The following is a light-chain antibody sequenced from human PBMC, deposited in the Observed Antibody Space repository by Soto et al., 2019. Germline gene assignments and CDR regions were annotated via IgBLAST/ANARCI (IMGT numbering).Light chain of an antibody. V-gene: IGLV1-44*01. CDR2: SNN. J-gene: IGLJ1*01. CDR1: SSNIGSNT. Sequence: QSVLTQPPSASGTPGQRVTISCSESSSNIGSNTVNWYQQLPGTAPKLLIYSNNQRPSGVPDRFSGSKSGTSASLAISGLQSEDEADYYCAVWDDSLNGHVFGTGTKVTVL. CDR3: AVWDDSLNGHV.